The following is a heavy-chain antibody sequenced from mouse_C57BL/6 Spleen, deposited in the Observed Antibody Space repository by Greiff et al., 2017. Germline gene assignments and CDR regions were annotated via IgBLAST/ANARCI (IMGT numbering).Heavy chain of an antibody. CDR3: ARGETGAYYFDY. J-gene: IGHJ2*01. CDR1: GYTFTSYW. D-gene: IGHD4-1*01. CDR2: IDPSDSYT. Sequence: VKLQQPGAELVRPGTSVKLSCKASGYTFTSYWMHWVKQRPGQGLEWIGVIDPSDSYTNYNQKFKGKATLTVDTSSSTAYMQLSSLTSEDSAVYYCARGETGAYYFDYWGQGTTLTVSS. V-gene: IGHV1-59*01.